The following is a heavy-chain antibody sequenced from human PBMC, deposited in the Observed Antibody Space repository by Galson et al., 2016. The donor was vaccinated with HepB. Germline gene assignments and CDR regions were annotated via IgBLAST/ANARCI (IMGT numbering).Heavy chain of an antibody. CDR1: GYTFTTYG. CDR2: ISAYTGYT. CDR3: ATSTTSWINGFAP. V-gene: IGHV1-18*01. Sequence: SCKASGYTFTTYGISWVRQAPGQGLEWMGWISAYTGYTNYAQELQGRVTMATDTSTSTAYMDLRSLRSDDTAVYYCATSTTSWINGFAPWGQGTLVTVSS. J-gene: IGHJ5*02. D-gene: IGHD2-2*01.